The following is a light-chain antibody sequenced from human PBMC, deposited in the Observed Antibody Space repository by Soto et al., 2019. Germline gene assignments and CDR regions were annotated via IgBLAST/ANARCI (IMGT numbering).Light chain of an antibody. CDR1: QSVGNNF. CDR3: QQYGSSPPKLT. Sequence: EIVLTRSPDTLSLSPGERATLSCRARQSVGNNFLAWYQQKPGQAPTLLIYGASSRATGIPDRFSGSGSGTDFTLTISRPEPEDFAVYYCQQYGSSPPKLTFGGGTKVDIK. V-gene: IGKV3-20*01. CDR2: GAS. J-gene: IGKJ4*01.